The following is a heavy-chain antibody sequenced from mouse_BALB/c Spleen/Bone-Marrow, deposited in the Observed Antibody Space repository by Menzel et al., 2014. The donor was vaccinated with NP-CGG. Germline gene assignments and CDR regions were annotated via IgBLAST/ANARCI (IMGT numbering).Heavy chain of an antibody. J-gene: IGHJ4*01. CDR3: ARGDLYYGNLYAMDY. CDR1: GYAFTNYL. CDR2: INPGSGGT. Sequence: QVHVKQSGAELVRPGTSVKVSCKASGYAFTNYLIERIKKRPGQGLEWIGVINPGSGGTNYNEKFKGKATLTADKSSSTAYMQLSSLTSNDSAVYFCARGDLYYGNLYAMDYWGQGTSVTVSS. D-gene: IGHD2-1*01. V-gene: IGHV1-54*01.